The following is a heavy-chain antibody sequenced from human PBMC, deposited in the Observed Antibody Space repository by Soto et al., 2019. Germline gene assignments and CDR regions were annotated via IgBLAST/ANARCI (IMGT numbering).Heavy chain of an antibody. CDR1: GYSFTDYW. V-gene: IGHV5-51*01. J-gene: IGHJ4*02. D-gene: IGHD5-18*01. CDR3: ARDSGYMYGLTPNY. CDR2: IYPGDSDT. Sequence: PGESLKISCKGSGYSFTDYWIGWVRQMPGKGLEWIGIIYPGDSDTRYSPSFQGQVTISADKSIGTTYLQWSSLKASDTAMYYCARDSGYMYGLTPNYWGQGTLVTVSS.